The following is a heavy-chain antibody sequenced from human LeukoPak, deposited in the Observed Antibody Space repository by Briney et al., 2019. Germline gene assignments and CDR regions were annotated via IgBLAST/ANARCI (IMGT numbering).Heavy chain of an antibody. Sequence: PSQTLSLTCAVSGGSISSGGYSWSWIRQHPGKGLEWIGYIYYSGSTYYNPSLKSRVTISVDTSKNQFSLKLSSVTAADTAVYYCARDRGSGSYLFDYWGQGTLVTVSS. D-gene: IGHD1-26*01. V-gene: IGHV4-31*11. J-gene: IGHJ4*02. CDR3: ARDRGSGSYLFDY. CDR1: GGSISSGGYS. CDR2: IYYSGST.